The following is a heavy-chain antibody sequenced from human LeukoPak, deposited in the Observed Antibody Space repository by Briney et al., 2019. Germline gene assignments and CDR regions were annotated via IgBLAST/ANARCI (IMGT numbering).Heavy chain of an antibody. D-gene: IGHD3-22*01. J-gene: IGHJ4*02. V-gene: IGHV3-33*06. CDR2: IWYDGSNK. CDR1: GFTFSSYG. CDR3: AKDKDDSSGYYYDY. Sequence: GRSLRLSCAASGFTFSSYGMHWVRQAPGKGLEWVAVIWYDGSNKYYADSVKGRFTISRDNSKNTLYLQMNSLRAEDTAVYYCAKDKDDSSGYYYDYWGQGTLVTVSS.